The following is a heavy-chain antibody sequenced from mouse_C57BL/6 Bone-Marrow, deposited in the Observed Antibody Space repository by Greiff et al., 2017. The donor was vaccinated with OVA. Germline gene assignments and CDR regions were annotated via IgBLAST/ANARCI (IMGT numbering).Heavy chain of an antibody. V-gene: IGHV1-50*01. CDR1: GYTFTSYW. CDR2: IDPSDSYT. Sequence: VQLQQSGAELVKPGASVKLSCKASGYTFTSYWMQWVKQRPGQGLEWIGEIDPSDSYTNYNQKFKGKATLTVDTSSSTAYMQLSSLTSEDSAVYYCAREGYAMDYWGQGTSVTVSS. J-gene: IGHJ4*01. CDR3: AREGYAMDY.